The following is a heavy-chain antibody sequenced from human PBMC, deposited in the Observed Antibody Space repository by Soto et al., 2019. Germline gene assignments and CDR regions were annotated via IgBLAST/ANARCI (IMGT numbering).Heavy chain of an antibody. V-gene: IGHV3-30*03. Sequence: QAHLVESGGGVVQPGRSLRLSCAASGFTFTSYGMHWVRQAPDTTLEWVAVISYGGGLQPYPASVKGLFTTSRDNSKNMVLLQMNSLRAEPTAVYYCVSDRGYGHASVPYSWGQGTLVSVSS. D-gene: IGHD5-18*01. CDR2: ISYGGGLQ. J-gene: IGHJ4*02. CDR1: GFTFTSYG. CDR3: VSDRGYGHASVPYS.